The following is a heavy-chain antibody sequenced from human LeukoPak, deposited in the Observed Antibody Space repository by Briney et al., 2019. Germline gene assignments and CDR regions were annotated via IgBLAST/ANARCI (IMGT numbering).Heavy chain of an antibody. CDR2: IYYSGST. V-gene: IGHV4-59*01. Sequence: SETLSLTCTVSGGSISSYYWSWIRQPPGKGLEWIGYIYYSGSTNYNPSLKSRVTISVDTSKNQFSLKLSSVTAADTAVYYCALSPVVGNWFDPWGQGTLVTVSS. CDR3: ALSPVVGNWFDP. CDR1: GGSISSYY. J-gene: IGHJ5*02. D-gene: IGHD2-21*01.